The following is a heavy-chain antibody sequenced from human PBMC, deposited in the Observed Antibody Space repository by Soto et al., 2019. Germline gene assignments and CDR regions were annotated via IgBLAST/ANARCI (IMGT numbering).Heavy chain of an antibody. V-gene: IGHV3-30*03. D-gene: IGHD4-17*01. J-gene: IGHJ5*01. CDR2: ISSRGTDI. CDR1: GFLFSPST. CDR3: ATLGRADYPPLAA. Sequence: QARLVQSGGGLVQAGRSLTLSCEASGFLFSPSTPNWVRRAPGKGLEWVAEISSRGTDIYYADSVKCRFTISRDNSKNTLYLLLDRVKSDDTAVYFCATLGRADYPPLAAWGHGTLVTVSS.